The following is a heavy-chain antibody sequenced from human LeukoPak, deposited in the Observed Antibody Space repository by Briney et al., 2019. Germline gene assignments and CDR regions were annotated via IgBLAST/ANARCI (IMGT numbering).Heavy chain of an antibody. D-gene: IGHD2-2*01. CDR3: ARGPAAAMHDAFDI. J-gene: IGHJ3*02. CDR2: ISSSGSTI. Sequence: GGSLRLSFAASGFTFSDYYMSWIRQAPGKGLEWVSYISSSGSTIYYADSVKGRFTISRDNAKNSLYLQMNSLRAEDTAVYYCARGPAAAMHDAFDIWGQGTMVTVSS. V-gene: IGHV3-11*01. CDR1: GFTFSDYY.